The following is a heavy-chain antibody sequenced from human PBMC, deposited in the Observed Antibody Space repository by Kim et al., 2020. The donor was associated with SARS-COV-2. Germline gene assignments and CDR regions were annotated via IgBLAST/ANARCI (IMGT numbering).Heavy chain of an antibody. Sequence: YADSVKGRFTISRDNSKNTLYLQMNSLRAEDTAVYYCAKDIGALRAYFDYWGQGTLVTVSS. J-gene: IGHJ4*02. V-gene: IGHV3-30*02. D-gene: IGHD3-16*01. CDR3: AKDIGALRAYFDY.